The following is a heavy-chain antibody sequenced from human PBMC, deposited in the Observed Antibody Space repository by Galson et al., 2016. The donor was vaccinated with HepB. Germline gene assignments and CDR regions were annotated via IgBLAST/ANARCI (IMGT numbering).Heavy chain of an antibody. V-gene: IGHV6-1*01. CDR3: ARVKDLKPWSLWDEAHYGMDV. CDR1: GDSVSSNKVV. J-gene: IGHJ6*02. D-gene: IGHD3-10*01. CDR2: TYLRAMWYN. Sequence: CAISGDSVSSNKVVWNWIRQSPSRGLEWLGRTYLRAMWYNDYASSVRSRITTNPDISKNQFSLKLSSVTAADTAVYYCARVKDLKPWSLWDEAHYGMDVWGQGTTVTVSS.